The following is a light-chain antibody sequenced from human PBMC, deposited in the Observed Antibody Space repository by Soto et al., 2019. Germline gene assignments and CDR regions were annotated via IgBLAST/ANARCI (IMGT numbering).Light chain of an antibody. CDR1: QGISSW. J-gene: IGKJ4*01. CDR3: QQANSLPHT. V-gene: IGKV1-12*01. Sequence: IQMTQSPSSVSASVGDRVTITCRSSQGISSWLAWYQQKPGTAPKLLIYAASSLQSGVPSRFSGSGSGTDFALTISGMQPEDFANYYCQQANSLPHTFGGGTKVDIK. CDR2: AAS.